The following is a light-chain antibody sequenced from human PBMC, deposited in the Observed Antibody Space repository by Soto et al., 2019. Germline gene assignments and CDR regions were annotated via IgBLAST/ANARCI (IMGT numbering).Light chain of an antibody. CDR1: SSDVGGYNY. Sequence: ALTQPASVSGSPGQSITISCTGTSSDVGGYNYVSWYQQHPGKAPKLMIYDVSNRPSGVSNRFSGSKSGNTASLTISGLQAEDEADYYCSSYTSSSTLLFGGGTKVTVL. V-gene: IGLV2-14*01. J-gene: IGLJ2*01. CDR2: DVS. CDR3: SSYTSSSTLL.